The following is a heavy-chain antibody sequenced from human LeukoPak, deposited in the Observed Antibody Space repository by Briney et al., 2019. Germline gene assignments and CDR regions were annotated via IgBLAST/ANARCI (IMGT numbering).Heavy chain of an antibody. V-gene: IGHV3-48*01. CDR2: ISSSSSTI. D-gene: IGHD3-22*01. Sequence: GGSLRLSCAASGFTFSTYSMNWVRQAPGKGLEWVSYISSSSSTIYYADSVKGRFTISRDNAKNSLYLKMNSLRAEDTAVYYCARGSTYYDSSGQVPFDYWGQGTLVTVSS. CDR3: ARGSTYYDSSGQVPFDY. J-gene: IGHJ4*02. CDR1: GFTFSTYS.